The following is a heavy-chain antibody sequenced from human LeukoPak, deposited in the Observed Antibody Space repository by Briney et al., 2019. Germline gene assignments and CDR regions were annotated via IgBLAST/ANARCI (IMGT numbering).Heavy chain of an antibody. CDR3: ARGGTISSSSPGKFDY. CDR2: IYYSGST. Sequence: PSETLSLTCTVSGGSISSYYWSWIRQPPGKGLEWIGYIYYSGSTNYSPSLKSRVTISVDTSKNQFSLKLSSVTAADTAVYYCARGGTISSSSPGKFDYWGQGTLVTVSS. V-gene: IGHV4-59*12. J-gene: IGHJ4*02. D-gene: IGHD6-6*01. CDR1: GGSISSYY.